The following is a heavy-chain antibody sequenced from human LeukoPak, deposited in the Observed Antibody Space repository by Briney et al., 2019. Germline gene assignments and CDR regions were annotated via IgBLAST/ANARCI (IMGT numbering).Heavy chain of an antibody. CDR1: GGSISSGGYY. CDR3: ARGDFIGYYYDSSGYLDY. CDR2: IYYSGST. D-gene: IGHD3-22*01. V-gene: IGHV4-31*03. J-gene: IGHJ4*02. Sequence: PSQTLSLTCTVSGGSISSGGYYWSWIRHHPGKGLEWIGYIYYSGSTYYNPSLKSRVTISVDTSKNQFSLKLSSVTAADTAVYYCARGDFIGYYYDSSGYLDYWGQGTLVTVSS.